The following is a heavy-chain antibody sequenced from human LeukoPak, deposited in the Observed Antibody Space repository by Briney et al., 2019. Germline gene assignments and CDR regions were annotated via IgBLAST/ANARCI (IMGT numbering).Heavy chain of an antibody. Sequence: SETLSLTCTVSGASITGYYWSWIRQPPGKGLEWIGYIYSSGITNYNPSLKSRVTISVDTSKNQFSLKLKSVTTADTAVYYRARTRYYDSGSQRVWFDPWGQGTLVTVSS. CDR2: IYSSGIT. J-gene: IGHJ5*02. CDR3: ARTRYYDSGSQRVWFDP. CDR1: GASITGYY. D-gene: IGHD3-10*01. V-gene: IGHV4-59*01.